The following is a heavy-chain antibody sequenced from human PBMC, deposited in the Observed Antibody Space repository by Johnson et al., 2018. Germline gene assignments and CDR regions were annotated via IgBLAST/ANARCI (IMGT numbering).Heavy chain of an antibody. J-gene: IGHJ6*02. CDR1: GFSFSTYG. D-gene: IGHD2-21*01. Sequence: VQLVQSGGGVVQPGRSLRLSCVASGFSFSTYGMHWVRQAPGKGPEWVSVIWYDGSNEDYLDSVKGRFTISRDNSKNTLYLQMHSLRSEDTAVYYRVRAGVVVSGRFYYYGMDVWGQGTTVTVSS. CDR2: IWYDGSNE. CDR3: VRAGVVVSGRFYYYGMDV. V-gene: IGHV3-33*01.